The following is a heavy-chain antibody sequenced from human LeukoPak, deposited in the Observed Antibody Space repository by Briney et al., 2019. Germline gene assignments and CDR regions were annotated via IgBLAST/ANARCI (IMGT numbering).Heavy chain of an antibody. CDR2: ISSSGSTI. V-gene: IGHV3-48*03. D-gene: IGHD6-6*01. J-gene: IGHJ6*02. CDR1: GFTFSSYE. Sequence: GGSLRLSCAASGFTFSSYEMNWVRQAPGKGLEWVSYISSSGSTIYYADAVKGRFTISRDNSKNTLYLQMNSLRAEDTAVYYCASPIAVRQGYYYYGMDVWGQGTTVTVSS. CDR3: ASPIAVRQGYYYYGMDV.